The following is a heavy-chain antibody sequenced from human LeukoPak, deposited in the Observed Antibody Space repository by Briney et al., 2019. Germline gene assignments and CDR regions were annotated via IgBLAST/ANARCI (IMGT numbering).Heavy chain of an antibody. CDR3: ARGYISLERRTPLFDY. CDR1: GWSFSGYY. J-gene: IGHJ4*02. CDR2: INHSGST. Sequence: KPSETLSLTCAVYGWSFSGYYWSWIRQPPGKGLEWIGEINHSGSTNYNPSLKSRVTISVDTSKNQFSLKLSSVTAADTAVYYCARGYISLERRTPLFDYWGQGTLVTVSS. D-gene: IGHD1-1*01. V-gene: IGHV4-34*01.